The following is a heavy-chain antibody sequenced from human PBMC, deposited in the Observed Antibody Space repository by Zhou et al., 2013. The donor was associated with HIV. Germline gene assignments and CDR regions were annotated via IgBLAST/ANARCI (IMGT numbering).Heavy chain of an antibody. CDR3: AREPTGEYWYFDL. J-gene: IGHJ2*01. Sequence: QVQLVQSGAEVKKPGSSVKVSCKASGGTFSSYAISWVRQAPGQGLEWMGRIIPILGIANYAQKFQGRVTITADKSTSTAYMELSSLTSDDTAVYFCAREPTGEYWYFDLWGHGTLVTVSS. CDR1: GGTFSSYA. CDR2: IIPILGIA. V-gene: IGHV1-69*04. D-gene: IGHD7-27*01.